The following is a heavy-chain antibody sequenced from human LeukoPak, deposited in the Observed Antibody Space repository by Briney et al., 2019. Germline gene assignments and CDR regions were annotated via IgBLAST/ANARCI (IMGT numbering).Heavy chain of an antibody. V-gene: IGHV3-23*01. Sequence: PGGSLRLSCATSGFTFSSYAMTWVRQAPGKGLEWVSAISGSGGSTYYADSVKGRFTISRDNSKNTLYLQMNSLRAEDTAVYYCAKGIYSSGWSYFDYWGQGTLVTVSS. CDR3: AKGIYSSGWSYFDY. CDR1: GFTFSSYA. D-gene: IGHD6-19*01. CDR2: ISGSGGST. J-gene: IGHJ4*02.